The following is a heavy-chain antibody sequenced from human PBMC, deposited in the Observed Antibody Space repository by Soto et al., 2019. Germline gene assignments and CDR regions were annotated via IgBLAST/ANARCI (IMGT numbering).Heavy chain of an antibody. CDR3: AIDLFQSDSSGNYAAGGFFEQ. V-gene: IGHV3-23*01. CDR2: VTDSDDSA. D-gene: IGHD3-22*01. J-gene: IGHJ4*02. CDR1: GYTFSSYA. Sequence: DVQVLESGGGLVQPGGSLRLSCAASGYTFSSYAMSWVRQAPGKGLEWVSVVTDSDDSAFYADSVKGRFTISRDNSQKTPYLQMNNLIAEDTAVYFFAIDLFQSDSSGNYAAGGFFEQWGPGTLVTVSS.